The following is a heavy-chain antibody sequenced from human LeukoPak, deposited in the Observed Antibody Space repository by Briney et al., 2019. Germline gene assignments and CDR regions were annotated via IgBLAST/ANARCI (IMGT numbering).Heavy chain of an antibody. Sequence: PGGSLRLACEAAGFTCSSSGMPRVCWATGKGQEWLAFIRYDGSNEYYADSVKGRFTTSRDNSTNTLYLQMNSLRAEDTAVYYCAKDRGQLWFDYWGQGTLVTVSS. CDR3: AKDRGQLWFDY. CDR1: GFTCSSSG. V-gene: IGHV3-30*02. CDR2: IRYDGSNE. D-gene: IGHD5-18*01. J-gene: IGHJ4*02.